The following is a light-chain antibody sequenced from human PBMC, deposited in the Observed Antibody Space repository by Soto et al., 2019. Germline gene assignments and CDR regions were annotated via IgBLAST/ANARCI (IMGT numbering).Light chain of an antibody. J-gene: IGLJ1*01. CDR2: HVT. CDR1: SSDIGHYDY. CDR3: CSLTTSHTYV. V-gene: IGLV2-14*03. Sequence: QSVLTQPASVSGSPGQSITISCTGTSSDIGHYDYVSWYQQHPGKAPKPMIYHVTYRPSGVSNRYSGSKSGNSASLTISGLQADDEADYYCCSLTTSHTYVFGCGTKVTVL.